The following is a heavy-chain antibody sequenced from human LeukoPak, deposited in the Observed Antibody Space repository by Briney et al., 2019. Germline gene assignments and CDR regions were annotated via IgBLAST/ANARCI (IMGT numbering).Heavy chain of an antibody. D-gene: IGHD3-22*01. CDR3: ARSPITMIVVVIDY. Sequence: ASVKVSCKASGYTYTSYYMHWVRQAPGQGLEWMGIINPSGGSTSYAQKFQGRVTMTRDTSTSTAYMELRSLRSDDTAVYYCARSPITMIVVVIDYWGQGTLVTVSS. V-gene: IGHV1-46*01. CDR2: INPSGGST. J-gene: IGHJ4*02. CDR1: GYTYTSYY.